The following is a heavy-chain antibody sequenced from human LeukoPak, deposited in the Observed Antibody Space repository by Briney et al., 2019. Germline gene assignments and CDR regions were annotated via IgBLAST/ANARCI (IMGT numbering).Heavy chain of an antibody. Sequence: GGSLRLSCAASGFTFSSYAMHWVRQAPGKGLEWVAVISYDGSNKYYADSVKGRSTISRDNSKNTLYLQMNSLRAEDTAVYYCARPLYSCGFPYPQTLDYWGQGTLVTVSS. CDR3: ARPLYSCGFPYPQTLDY. CDR1: GFTFSSYA. D-gene: IGHD5-18*01. J-gene: IGHJ4*02. CDR2: ISYDGSNK. V-gene: IGHV3-30*01.